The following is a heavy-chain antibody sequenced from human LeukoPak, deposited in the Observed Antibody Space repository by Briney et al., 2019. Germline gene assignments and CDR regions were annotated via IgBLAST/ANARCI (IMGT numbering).Heavy chain of an antibody. Sequence: GGSLRLSCAASGFTFSSYSMNWIRQSPGKGLEWLAYISPNSADISYADSVKGRFTISRDNAKNSLYLQMNSLRVEDTGIYYCSRDPRSLDYWGQGALVTVSS. CDR2: ISPNSADI. CDR1: GFTFSSYS. V-gene: IGHV3-21*05. CDR3: SRDPRSLDY. J-gene: IGHJ4*02.